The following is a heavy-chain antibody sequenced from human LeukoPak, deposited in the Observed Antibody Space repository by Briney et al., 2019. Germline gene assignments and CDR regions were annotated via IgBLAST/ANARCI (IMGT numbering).Heavy chain of an antibody. CDR2: INHSGST. J-gene: IGHJ4*02. CDR3: ARGRKLIKGFDY. V-gene: IGHV4-34*01. D-gene: IGHD3-16*01. Sequence: PSETLSLTCAVYGGSFSGYYWSWIRQPPGKGLEWIGEINHSGSTNYNPSLKSRVTISVDTSKNQFSLKLSSVTAADTAVYYCARGRKLIKGFDYWGQGTLVTVSS. CDR1: GGSFSGYY.